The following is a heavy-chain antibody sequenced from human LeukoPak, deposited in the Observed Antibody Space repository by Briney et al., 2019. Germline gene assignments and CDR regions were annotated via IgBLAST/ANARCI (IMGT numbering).Heavy chain of an antibody. CDR2: IYTSGST. D-gene: IGHD3-3*01. V-gene: IGHV4-61*02. Sequence: SQTLSLTCTVSGGSISSGSYYWSWIRQLAGKGLEWIGRIYTSGSTNYNPSLKSRVTISVDTSKNQFSLKLSSVTAADTAVYYCARGPHYAIFGVVKPSGAFDIWGQGTMVTVSS. CDR1: GGSISSGSYY. J-gene: IGHJ3*02. CDR3: ARGPHYAIFGVVKPSGAFDI.